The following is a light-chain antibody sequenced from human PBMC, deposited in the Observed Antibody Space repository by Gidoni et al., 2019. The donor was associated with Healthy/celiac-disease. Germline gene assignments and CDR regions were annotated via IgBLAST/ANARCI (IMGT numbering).Light chain of an antibody. J-gene: IGLJ3*02. CDR2: DVS. CDR1: SSDVGGYNY. V-gene: IGLV2-11*01. Sequence: QSALTQPRPASGSPGQPVTISCTGTSSDVGGYNYVPWYQQPPGKAPKLMIYDVSKRPSGVPDRFSGSKSGNTASLTISGLQAEDEADYYCCSYAGSYTWVFGGGTKLTVL. CDR3: CSYAGSYTWV.